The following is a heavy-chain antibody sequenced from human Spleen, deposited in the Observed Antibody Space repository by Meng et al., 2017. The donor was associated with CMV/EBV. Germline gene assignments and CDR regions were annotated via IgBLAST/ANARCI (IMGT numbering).Heavy chain of an antibody. V-gene: IGHV4-59*12. CDR2: IYYSGST. Sequence: SETLSLTCTVSGGSISRYYWSWIRQPPGKGLEWIGSIYYSGSTYYNPSLKSRVTISVDTSKNQFSLKLSSVTAADTAVYYCARNHCSSTSCYMVEGAFDIWGQGTMVTVSS. CDR3: ARNHCSSTSCYMVEGAFDI. CDR1: GGSISRYY. D-gene: IGHD2-2*02. J-gene: IGHJ3*02.